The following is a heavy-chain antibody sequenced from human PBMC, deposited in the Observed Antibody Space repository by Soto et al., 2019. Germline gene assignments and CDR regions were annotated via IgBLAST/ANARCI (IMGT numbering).Heavy chain of an antibody. Sequence: QVQLQESGPGLVKPSETLSLTCTVSGESIVTIYWRWIRHPPGKGLEWMGYRHTNGVSNYNPSMKSGATIALDTAQNQVSLKLTSVTAADTGVYYCARDNYGDGMDVWGHGTTGVGSS. J-gene: IGHJ6*02. CDR3: ARDNYGDGMDV. V-gene: IGHV4-4*08. CDR1: GESIVTIY. D-gene: IGHD3-16*01. CDR2: RHTNGVS.